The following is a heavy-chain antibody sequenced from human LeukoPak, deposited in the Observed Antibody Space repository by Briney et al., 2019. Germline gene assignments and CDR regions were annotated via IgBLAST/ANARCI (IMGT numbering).Heavy chain of an antibody. CDR2: INPNSGGT. J-gene: IGHJ4*02. D-gene: IGHD3-3*01. CDR1: GYTFTVYY. CDR3: ARYDFWSGALDY. Sequence: ASVTVSCTASGYTFTVYYMHWVRQAPGQGLEWMGRINPNSGGTNYAQKFQGRVTMTRDTSISTAYMELSRLRSDDTAVYYCARYDFWSGALDYWGQGTLVTVSS. V-gene: IGHV1-2*06.